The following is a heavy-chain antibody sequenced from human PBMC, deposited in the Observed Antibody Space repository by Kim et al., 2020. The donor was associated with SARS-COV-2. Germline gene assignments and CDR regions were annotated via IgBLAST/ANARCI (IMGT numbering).Heavy chain of an antibody. D-gene: IGHD3-3*01. CDR2: ISAYNGNT. CDR3: ARPRFLEWLRRRDYYYYGMDV. CDR1: GYTFTSYG. Sequence: ASVKVSCKASGYTFTSYGISWVRQAPGQGLEWMGWISAYNGNTNYAQKLQGRVTMTTDTSTSTAYMELRSLRSDDTAVYYCARPRFLEWLRRRDYYYYGMDVWGQGTTVTVSS. J-gene: IGHJ6*02. V-gene: IGHV1-18*01.